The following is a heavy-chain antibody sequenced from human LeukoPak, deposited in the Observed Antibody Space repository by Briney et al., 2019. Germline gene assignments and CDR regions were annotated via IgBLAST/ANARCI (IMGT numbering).Heavy chain of an antibody. CDR3: AKFRSTSGSYPLDY. CDR2: LSDNGGAT. D-gene: IGHD1-26*01. Sequence: QPGASLRLSCAASGFTFSSYAMNWVRQAPGKGLEWVSSLSDNGGATYYADSVKGRFTISRDNSKNTLYLQMNSLRAEDTAVYYCAKFRSTSGSYPLDYWGQGTLVTVSS. CDR1: GFTFSSYA. J-gene: IGHJ4*02. V-gene: IGHV3-23*01.